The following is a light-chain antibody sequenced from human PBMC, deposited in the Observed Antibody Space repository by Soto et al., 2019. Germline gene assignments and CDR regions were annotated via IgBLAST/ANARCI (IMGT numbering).Light chain of an antibody. CDR3: QQYNNWPLT. V-gene: IGKV3-15*01. J-gene: IGKJ2*01. CDR2: GAS. Sequence: EIVMTQSPATLSVSPGERATLSCRASQSGSSNLSWYQRKPGQAPRLLIYGASTRATGIPARFSASGSGPEFTLTISSLKSDDCAVDSCQQYNNWPLTFGQGTKLEIK. CDR1: QSGSSN.